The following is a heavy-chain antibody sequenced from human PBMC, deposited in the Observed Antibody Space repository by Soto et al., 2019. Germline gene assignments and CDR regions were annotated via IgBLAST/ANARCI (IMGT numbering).Heavy chain of an antibody. V-gene: IGHV3-23*01. J-gene: IGHJ3*02. CDR2: ISGSGGST. Sequence: GGSLRLSCAASGFTFSSYAMSWVRQAPGKGLEWVSAISGSGGSTYYADSVKGRFTISRDNSKNTLYLQMNSLRAEDRAVYYWAKVGDILTGYYPPATFDIWGQGTMVTVSS. CDR3: AKVGDILTGYYPPATFDI. CDR1: GFTFSSYA. D-gene: IGHD3-9*01.